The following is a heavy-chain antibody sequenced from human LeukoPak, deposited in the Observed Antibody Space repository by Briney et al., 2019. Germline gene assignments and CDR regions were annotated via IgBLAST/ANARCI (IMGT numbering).Heavy chain of an antibody. J-gene: IGHJ4*02. CDR3: ARGGGYYYGSGSSNFDY. Sequence: SETLSLTCTVSGGSLSSSSYYWGWVRQPPGKGLEWIGNIYYSGSTYSNPSLKSRVTISVDTSKNQFSLKLSSVTAADTAVYYCARGGGYYYGSGSSNFDYWGQGTLVTVSS. V-gene: IGHV4-39*07. CDR1: GGSLSSSSYY. CDR2: IYYSGST. D-gene: IGHD3-10*01.